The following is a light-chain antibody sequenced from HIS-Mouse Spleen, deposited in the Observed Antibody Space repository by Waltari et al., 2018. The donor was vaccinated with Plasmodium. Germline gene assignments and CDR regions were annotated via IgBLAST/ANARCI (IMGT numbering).Light chain of an antibody. J-gene: IGLJ3*02. CDR2: EDS. CDR3: YSTDSSGNHRV. CDR1: ALPKKY. Sequence: SYELTQPPSVSVSPGQTARITCSGDALPKKYAYWYQQKSGQAPVLVIYEDSKRPSVIPEGFSGASSGTMATVTISGAQVEDEADYYCYSTDSSGNHRVFGGGTKLTVL. V-gene: IGLV3-10*01.